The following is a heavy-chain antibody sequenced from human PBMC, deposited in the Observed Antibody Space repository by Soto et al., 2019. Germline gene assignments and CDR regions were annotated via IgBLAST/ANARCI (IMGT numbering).Heavy chain of an antibody. CDR2: IYYSGST. J-gene: IGHJ4*02. Sequence: SETLSLTCTVSGGSISSGGYYWSWIRQHPGKGLEWIGYIYYSGSTYYNPSLKSRVTISVDTSKNQFSLKLSSVTAADTAVYYCAGGGRDGYNFDYWGQGTLVTVSS. CDR3: AGGGRDGYNFDY. D-gene: IGHD3-16*01. V-gene: IGHV4-31*03. CDR1: GGSISSGGYY.